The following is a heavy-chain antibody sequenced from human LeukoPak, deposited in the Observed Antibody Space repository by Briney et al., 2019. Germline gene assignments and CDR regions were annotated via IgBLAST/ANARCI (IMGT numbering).Heavy chain of an antibody. CDR2: IYYSGST. D-gene: IGHD2-15*01. Sequence: PSETLSLTCTVSGGSISSYYWSWIRQPPGKGLEWIGYIYYSGSTNYNPSLKSRVTTSVDTSKNQFSLKLSSVTAADTAVYYCARDGGYCSGGSCYYFDYWGQGTLVTVSS. J-gene: IGHJ4*02. CDR1: GGSISSYY. V-gene: IGHV4-59*12. CDR3: ARDGGYCSGGSCYYFDY.